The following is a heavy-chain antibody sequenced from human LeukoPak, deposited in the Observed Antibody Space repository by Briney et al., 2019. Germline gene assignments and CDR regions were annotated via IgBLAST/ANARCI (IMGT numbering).Heavy chain of an antibody. D-gene: IGHD2-2*01. Sequence: PSETLSLTCTVSGGSISSYYWSWIRQPPGKGLEWIGYIYYSGSTNYNPSLKSRVTISVDTSKNQFSLKLSSVTAADTAVYYCAKDPWVYCGSTSCYPYWGQGTLVTVSS. CDR2: IYYSGST. V-gene: IGHV4-59*01. CDR3: AKDPWVYCGSTSCYPY. J-gene: IGHJ4*02. CDR1: GGSISSYY.